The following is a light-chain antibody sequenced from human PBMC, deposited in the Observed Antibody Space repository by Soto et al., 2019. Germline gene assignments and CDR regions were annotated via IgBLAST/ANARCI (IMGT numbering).Light chain of an antibody. CDR2: EVT. CDR1: SSDVGGYNY. J-gene: IGLJ1*01. Sequence: HSALTQPASVSGSPGQSITISCTGTSSDVGGYNYVSWYQHHPGKAPKLLIYEVTNRPSGVSNRFSASKSGNTASLTISGLQAEDEADYYCSSYTTSRTPLYVFGTGTKLTVL. V-gene: IGLV2-14*01. CDR3: SSYTTSRTPLYV.